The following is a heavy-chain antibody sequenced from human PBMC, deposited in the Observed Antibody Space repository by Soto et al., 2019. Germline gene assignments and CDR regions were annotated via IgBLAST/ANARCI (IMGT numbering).Heavy chain of an antibody. CDR3: ARSVAVSADYFFSGLDV. J-gene: IGHJ6*02. CDR2: IFDNRNT. Sequence: VQLQESGPGLVKPSETLSLTCIVSGGSISSHYWSWIRQPPGKGLEWIGYIFDNRNTNYNPSLRSRVSMSVDTSKNQFSLMLRSVSAADTAVYYCARSVAVSADYFFSGLDVWGHGTTVIVSS. CDR1: GGSISSHY. V-gene: IGHV4-59*11. D-gene: IGHD6-19*01.